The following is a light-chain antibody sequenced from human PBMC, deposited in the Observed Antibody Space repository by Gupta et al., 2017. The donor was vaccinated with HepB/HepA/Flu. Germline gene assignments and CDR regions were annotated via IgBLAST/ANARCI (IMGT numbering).Light chain of an antibody. CDR3: QKCDRKSMS. CDR2: AAS. J-gene: IGKJ1*01. CDR1: QNIHNY. V-gene: IGKV1-39*01. Sequence: DIQMTQSPSSLSASVEDRVTITCRASQNIHNYVNWYQQKPGKAPNLLIYAASNLQSGGPSRFSGSGSGTEVTLTISSLQTEDVATDYCQKCDRKSMSFGQGTKVEIK.